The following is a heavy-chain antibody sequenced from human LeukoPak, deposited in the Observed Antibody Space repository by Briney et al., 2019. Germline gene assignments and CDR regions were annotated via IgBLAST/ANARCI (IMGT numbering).Heavy chain of an antibody. V-gene: IGHV3-23*01. CDR2: ISGSGGST. CDR1: GFTFSSYA. CDR3: AKDLLPYDSSGYYYVGAFDI. J-gene: IGHJ3*02. Sequence: PGRSLRLSCAASGFTFSSYAMSWVRQAPGKGLEWVSAISGSGGSTYYADSVKGRFTISRDNSKNTLYLQMNSLRAEDTAVYYCAKDLLPYDSSGYYYVGAFDIWGQGTMVTVSS. D-gene: IGHD3-22*01.